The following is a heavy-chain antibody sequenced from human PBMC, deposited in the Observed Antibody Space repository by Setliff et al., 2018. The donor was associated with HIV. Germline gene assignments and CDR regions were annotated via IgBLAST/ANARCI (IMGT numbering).Heavy chain of an antibody. V-gene: IGHV3-48*03. CDR3: ARDRVVGATLDPLDL. J-gene: IGHJ3*01. CDR1: GFTFINYE. D-gene: IGHD1-26*01. CDR2: ISYSGSAI. Sequence: GSLRLSCTASGFTFINYEMNWVRQAPGKGLEWVAYISYSGSAIHYADSVKGRFTISRDNAKNSLYLQMNSLRAEDTAGYYCARDRVVGATLDPLDLWGQGTMVTVSS.